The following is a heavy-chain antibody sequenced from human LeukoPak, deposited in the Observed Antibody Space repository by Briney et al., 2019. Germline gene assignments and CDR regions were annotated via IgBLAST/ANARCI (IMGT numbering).Heavy chain of an antibody. J-gene: IGHJ4*02. CDR3: ARDTGFGDNGVDY. D-gene: IGHD4-17*01. CDR1: GGSISSGGYY. V-gene: IGHV4-31*03. Sequence: PSETLSLTCTVSGGSISSGGYYWSWIRQHPGKGLEWIGYIYYSGSTYYNPSLKSRVTISVDTSKNQFSLKLSSVTAADTAVYYCARDTGFGDNGVDYWGQGTLVTVSS. CDR2: IYYSGST.